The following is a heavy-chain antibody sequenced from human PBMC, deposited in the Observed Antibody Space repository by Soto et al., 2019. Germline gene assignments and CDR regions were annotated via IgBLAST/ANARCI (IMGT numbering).Heavy chain of an antibody. CDR3: ARGRKGVPAD. D-gene: IGHD2-2*01. Sequence: GGSLRLSCAASGFTFSSYAMHWVHQAPGKGLEWVAVISYDGSNKYYADSVKGRFTISRDNSKNTLYLQMNSLRAEDTAVYYCARGRKGVPADWGQGTLVTVSS. CDR2: ISYDGSNK. CDR1: GFTFSSYA. V-gene: IGHV3-30-3*01. J-gene: IGHJ4*02.